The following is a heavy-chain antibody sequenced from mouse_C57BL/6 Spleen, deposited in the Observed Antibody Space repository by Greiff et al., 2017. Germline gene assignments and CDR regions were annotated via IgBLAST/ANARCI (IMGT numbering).Heavy chain of an antibody. Sequence: QVQLQQPGAELVMPGASVKLSCKASGYTFTSYWMHWVKQRPGQGLEWIGEIDPSDSYTNYNQKFKGKSTLTVDKSSSTAYMQLSSLTSEDSAVYYCARGDYSNYRYYFDYWGQGTTLTVSS. CDR1: GYTFTSYW. D-gene: IGHD2-5*01. CDR3: ARGDYSNYRYYFDY. J-gene: IGHJ2*01. CDR2: IDPSDSYT. V-gene: IGHV1-69*01.